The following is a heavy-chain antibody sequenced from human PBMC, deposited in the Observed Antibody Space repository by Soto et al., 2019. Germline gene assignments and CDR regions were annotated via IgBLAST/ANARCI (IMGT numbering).Heavy chain of an antibody. Sequence: SETLSLTCSVSGGSISTSYYYWGWIRQPPGKGLEWIGSIFSSRAPYYNPSLKRRVTILVDTSENQLSLKLNSVTAAVTGVYYCARVPNYGDYCFDTRGQGNLVPVSS. CDR3: ARVPNYGDYCFDT. CDR2: IFSSRAP. CDR1: GGSISTSYYY. D-gene: IGHD4-17*01. V-gene: IGHV4-39*01. J-gene: IGHJ5*02.